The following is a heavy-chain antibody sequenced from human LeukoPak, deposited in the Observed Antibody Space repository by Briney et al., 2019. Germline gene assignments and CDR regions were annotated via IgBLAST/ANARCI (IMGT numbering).Heavy chain of an antibody. V-gene: IGHV3-30-3*01. J-gene: IGHJ4*02. CDR3: ARDEYYYDSSGYYLD. CDR1: GFTFSSYA. D-gene: IGHD3-22*01. Sequence: PGGSLRLSCAASGFTFSSYAMHWVRQAPGKGLEWVAVISYDGSNKYYADSVKGRFTISRDNSKNTLYLKMNSLRAEDTAVYYCARDEYYYDSSGYYLDWGQGTLVTVSS. CDR2: ISYDGSNK.